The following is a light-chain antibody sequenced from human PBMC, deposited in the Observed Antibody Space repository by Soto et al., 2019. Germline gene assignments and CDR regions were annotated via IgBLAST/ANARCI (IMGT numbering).Light chain of an antibody. CDR2: AAS. CDR3: QQYDNYPHA. J-gene: IGKJ2*01. V-gene: IGKV1-16*02. CDR1: QGINNH. Sequence: DIQMTQSPSSLSASVGDRVSITCRASQGINNHLAWFQQKPGKAPKSLIYAASRLQSGVPSKFSGSASGTDFTLTISSLQPEDFATDCCQQYDNYPHAFGQGTKLEIK.